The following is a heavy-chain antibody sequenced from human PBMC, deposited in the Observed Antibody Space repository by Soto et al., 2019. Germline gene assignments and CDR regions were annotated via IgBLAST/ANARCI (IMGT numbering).Heavy chain of an antibody. J-gene: IGHJ5*01. CDR3: AREARPQTPYDSSGYHNWFDY. CDR2: IIPIFGTA. Sequence: SVKVSCKASGGTFSSYAISWVRQAPGQGLEWMGGIIPIFGTANYAQKFQGRVTITADESTSTAYMELSSLRSEDTAVYYCAREARPQTPYDSSGYHNWFDYWGQGTMVTVSS. D-gene: IGHD3-22*01. CDR1: GGTFSSYA. V-gene: IGHV1-69*13.